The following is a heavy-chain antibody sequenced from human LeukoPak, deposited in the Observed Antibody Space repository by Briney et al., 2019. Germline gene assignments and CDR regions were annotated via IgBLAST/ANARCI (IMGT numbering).Heavy chain of an antibody. V-gene: IGHV4-61*02. CDR1: GGSISSGSYY. D-gene: IGHD6-19*01. CDR3: ARHRAGTSYYMDV. Sequence: PSQTLSLTCTVSGGSISSGSYYWSWIRQPAGKGLEWIGRIYTSGSTNYNPSLKSRVTISVDTSKNQFSLKLSSVTAADTAVYYCARHRAGTSYYMDVWGKGTTVTISS. J-gene: IGHJ6*03. CDR2: IYTSGST.